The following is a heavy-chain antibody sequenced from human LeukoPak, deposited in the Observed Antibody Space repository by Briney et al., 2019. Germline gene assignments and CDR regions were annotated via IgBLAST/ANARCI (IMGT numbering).Heavy chain of an antibody. Sequence: PSETLSLTCAVYGGSFSGYYWSWIRQPPGKGLEWIGEINQSGSTNYNPSLKTRVTISVDTSKNQFSLKLSSVTAADTAVYYCARGRGRHHIVLVVYATPNWFDPWGQGTLVTVSS. CDR3: ARGRGRHHIVLVVYATPNWFDP. CDR1: GGSFSGYY. V-gene: IGHV4-34*01. D-gene: IGHD2-8*02. J-gene: IGHJ5*02. CDR2: INQSGST.